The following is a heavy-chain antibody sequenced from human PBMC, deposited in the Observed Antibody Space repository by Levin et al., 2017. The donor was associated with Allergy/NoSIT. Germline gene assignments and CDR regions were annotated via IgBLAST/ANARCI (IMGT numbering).Heavy chain of an antibody. D-gene: IGHD6-19*01. CDR2: INPNSGGT. CDR1: GYTFTDYY. Sequence: GESLKISCKASGYTFTDYYVHWVRQAPGQGLEWMGWINPNSGGTNYQQRFQGRVTMTRDTSFTTAYMELSRLRSDDTAVYYCARGSPVAGSWGQGTLVTVSS. CDR3: ARGSPVAGS. V-gene: IGHV1-2*02. J-gene: IGHJ5*02.